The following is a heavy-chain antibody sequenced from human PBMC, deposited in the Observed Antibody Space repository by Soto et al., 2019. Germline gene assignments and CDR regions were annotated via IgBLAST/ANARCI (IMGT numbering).Heavy chain of an antibody. D-gene: IGHD4-17*01. J-gene: IGHJ4*02. CDR1: GGTFSSYA. Sequence: QVQLVQSGAEVKKPGSSVKVSCKASGGTFSSYAISWVRQAPGQGLEWMGGIIPIFGTANYAQKFQGRVTITAYESTSTADTEMSSLRSEDTAVYYGGRVGGTTLVTRGPFDYWGQGTLVTVSS. CDR3: GRVGGTTLVTRGPFDY. V-gene: IGHV1-69*01. CDR2: IIPIFGTA.